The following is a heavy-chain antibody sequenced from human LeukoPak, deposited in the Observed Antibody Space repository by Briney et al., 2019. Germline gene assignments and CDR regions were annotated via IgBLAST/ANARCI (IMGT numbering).Heavy chain of an antibody. CDR1: GGSLSGYY. Sequence: SETLSLTCAVYGGSLSGYYWSWIRQPPGKGLEWIGEINHSGSTNYNPSLKSRVTISVDTSKNQFSLKLSSVTAADTAVYYCARARREMVVVVAATRVWFDPWGQGTLVTVSS. D-gene: IGHD2-15*01. J-gene: IGHJ5*02. V-gene: IGHV4-34*01. CDR2: INHSGST. CDR3: ARARREMVVVVAATRVWFDP.